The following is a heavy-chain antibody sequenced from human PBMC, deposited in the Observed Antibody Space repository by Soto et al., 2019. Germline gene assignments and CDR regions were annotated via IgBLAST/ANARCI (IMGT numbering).Heavy chain of an antibody. CDR3: ARLGFVGEGDF. Sequence: EVQLAESGGGLIQPGGSLRLSCATSGFTFSRYWIHWVRQAPGEGLVWVSRISGDGVHTDYAESVKGRFTVSRDIAKSTGYLQMNTLRAEDTAIYYCARLGFVGEGDFWGQGSLVTVSS. D-gene: IGHD3-16*01. V-gene: IGHV3-74*01. J-gene: IGHJ4*02. CDR1: GFTFSRYW. CDR2: ISGDGVHT.